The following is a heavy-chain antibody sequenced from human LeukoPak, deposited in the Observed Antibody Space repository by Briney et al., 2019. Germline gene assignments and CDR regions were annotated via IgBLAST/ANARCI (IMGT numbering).Heavy chain of an antibody. J-gene: IGHJ4*02. CDR3: ARDSYSSSWSGLFDY. CDR2: IKQDGSAK. D-gene: IGHD6-13*01. V-gene: IGHV3-7*01. Sequence: GGSLRLSCAASGFTFSSYWMSWVRQAPGKGLEWVAKIKQDGSAKYYVDSVKGRFTISRDNAKNSLYLQMSSLRAEDTAVYYCARDSYSSSWSGLFDYWGQGTLVTVSS. CDR1: GFTFSSYW.